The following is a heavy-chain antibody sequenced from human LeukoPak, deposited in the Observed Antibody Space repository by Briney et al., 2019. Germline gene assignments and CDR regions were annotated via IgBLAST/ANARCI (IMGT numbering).Heavy chain of an antibody. CDR1: GFTVSSNY. J-gene: IGHJ5*02. D-gene: IGHD3-10*01. Sequence: GGSLRLSCAASGFTVSSNYMSWVRQAPGKGLEWVSAISGSGGSTYYADSVKGRFTISRDNSKNTLYLQMNSLRAEDTAVYYCAKVSITMVRGVINWFDPWGQGTLVTVSS. V-gene: IGHV3-23*01. CDR2: ISGSGGST. CDR3: AKVSITMVRGVINWFDP.